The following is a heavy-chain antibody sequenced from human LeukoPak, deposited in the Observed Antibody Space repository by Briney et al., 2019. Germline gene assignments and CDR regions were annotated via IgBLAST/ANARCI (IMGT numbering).Heavy chain of an antibody. J-gene: IGHJ4*02. CDR2: INPYNGNT. V-gene: IGHV1-18*01. CDR1: GYTFNNYG. Sequence: ASVKVSCKASGYTFNNYGISWARQAPGQGLEWVGWINPYNGNTKYAQKLQGRLSLTTDTSTTTAYMELGSPNSDDTAVYYCARTDSSSGNCYDYWGQGTLVTVSS. D-gene: IGHD3-10*01. CDR3: ARTDSSSGNCYDY.